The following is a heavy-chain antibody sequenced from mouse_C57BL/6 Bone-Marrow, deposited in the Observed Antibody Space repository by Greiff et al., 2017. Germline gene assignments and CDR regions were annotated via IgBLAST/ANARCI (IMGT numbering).Heavy chain of an antibody. D-gene: IGHD2-10*01. CDR2: ISSGGSYT. J-gene: IGHJ1*03. CDR3: ARRPYHDPPWYFDV. V-gene: IGHV5-6*02. Sequence: DVKLVESGGDLVKPGGSLKLSCAASGFTFSSYGMSWVRQTPDKRLEWVATISSGGSYTYYPDSVKGRFTISRDNAKNTLYLQMSSLKSEDTAMYYCARRPYHDPPWYFDVWGTGTTVTVSS. CDR1: GFTFSSYG.